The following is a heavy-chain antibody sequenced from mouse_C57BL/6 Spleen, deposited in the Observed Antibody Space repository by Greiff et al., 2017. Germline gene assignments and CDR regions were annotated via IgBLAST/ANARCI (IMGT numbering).Heavy chain of an antibody. CDR1: GFSLTSYG. CDR3: ASSYDGYDFGY. V-gene: IGHV2-2*01. D-gene: IGHD2-3*01. Sequence: VQLQQSGPGLVQPSQSLSITCTVSGFSLTSYGVHWVRQSPGKGLEWLGVIWRGGSTDYNAAFISRLSISKDNSKCQVSFKMNSLQADDTAIYYCASSYDGYDFGYWGQGTTLTVSS. J-gene: IGHJ2*01. CDR2: IWRGGST.